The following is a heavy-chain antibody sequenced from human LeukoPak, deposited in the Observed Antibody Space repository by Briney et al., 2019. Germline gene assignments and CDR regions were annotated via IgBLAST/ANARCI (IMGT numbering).Heavy chain of an antibody. V-gene: IGHV3-11*01. CDR3: ARSRWSWFGEYPDAFDI. CDR1: GFTFSDYY. Sequence: GGSLRLSCAASGFTFSDYYTSWIRQAPGKGLEWVSYISSSGSTIYYADSVKGRFTISRDNAKNSLYLQMNSLRAEDTAVYYCARSRWSWFGEYPDAFDIWGQGTMVTVSS. D-gene: IGHD3-10*01. J-gene: IGHJ3*02. CDR2: ISSSGSTI.